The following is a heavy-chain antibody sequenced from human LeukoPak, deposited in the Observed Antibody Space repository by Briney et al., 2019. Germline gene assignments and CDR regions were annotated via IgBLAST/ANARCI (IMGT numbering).Heavy chain of an antibody. D-gene: IGHD3-9*01. V-gene: IGHV1-69*04. Sequence: ASVKVSCKASGGTFSSYAISWVRQAPGQGLEWMGRIIPILGIANYAQKFQGRVTITADKSTSTAYMELSSLRSEDTAVYYCARSNLLTDDYYYYYGMDVWGQGTTVTVSS. CDR2: IIPILGIA. CDR3: ARSNLLTDDYYYYYGMDV. CDR1: GGTFSSYA. J-gene: IGHJ6*02.